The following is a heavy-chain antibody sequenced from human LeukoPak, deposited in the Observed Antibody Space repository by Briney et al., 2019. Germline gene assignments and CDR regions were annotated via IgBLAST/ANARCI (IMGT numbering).Heavy chain of an antibody. J-gene: IGHJ3*02. CDR1: GYTFTSYY. Sequence: ASVKVSFKASGYTFTSYYMHWVRQAPRQGLEWMGIINPSSGGTSYAQKSQGRVTMTRDTSTSTVYMELSSLRSEDTAVYYCARPRTTVVTRDAFDIWGQGTMVTVSS. CDR3: ARPRTTVVTRDAFDI. V-gene: IGHV1-46*01. CDR2: INPSSGGT. D-gene: IGHD4-23*01.